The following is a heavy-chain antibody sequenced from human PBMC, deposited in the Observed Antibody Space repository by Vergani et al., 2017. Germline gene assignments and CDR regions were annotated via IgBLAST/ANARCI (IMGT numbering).Heavy chain of an antibody. V-gene: IGHV3-9*01. D-gene: IGHD6-13*01. CDR3: AKGPGIAAAVDY. J-gene: IGHJ4*02. CDR2: ISWNSGSI. CDR1: GFTFDDYA. Sequence: EVQLLESGGGLVQPGRSLRLSCAAYGFTFDDYAMHWVRQAPGKGLEWVSGISWNSGSIGYADSVKGRFTISRDNAKNSLYLQMNSLRAEDTALYYCAKGPGIAAAVDYWGQGTLVTVSS.